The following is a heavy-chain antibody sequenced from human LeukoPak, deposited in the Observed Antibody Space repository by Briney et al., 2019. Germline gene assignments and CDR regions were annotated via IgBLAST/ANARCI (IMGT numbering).Heavy chain of an antibody. CDR2: IWYDGSNK. CDR1: GFTFSSYG. J-gene: IGHJ4*02. D-gene: IGHD1-1*01. CDR3: ATTLSLGIFDI. V-gene: IGHV3-33*01. Sequence: PGGSLRLSCAASGFTFSSYGMHWVRQAPGKGLEWVAVIWYDGSNKYYADSVKGRFTISRDNSKNTLYLQMNSLRAEDTAVYYCATTLSLGIFDIWGQGALVAVSP.